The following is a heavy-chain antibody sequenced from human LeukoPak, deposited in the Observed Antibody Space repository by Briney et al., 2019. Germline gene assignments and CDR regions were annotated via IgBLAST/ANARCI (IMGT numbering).Heavy chain of an antibody. J-gene: IGHJ3*02. CDR3: ARHRTATGHSSSWYSRGAFDI. D-gene: IGHD6-13*01. CDR1: GYTFTSYY. Sequence: GASVKVSCKASGYTFTSYYMHWVRQAPGQGLEWMGIINPSGGSTSYAQKFQGRVTMTRDTSTSTVYMDLSSLRSEDTAVYYCARHRTATGHSSSWYSRGAFDIWGQGTMVTVSS. CDR2: INPSGGST. V-gene: IGHV1-46*01.